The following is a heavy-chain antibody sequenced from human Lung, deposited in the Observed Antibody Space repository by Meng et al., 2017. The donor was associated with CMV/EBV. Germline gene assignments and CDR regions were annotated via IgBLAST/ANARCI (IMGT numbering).Heavy chain of an antibody. J-gene: IGHJ4*02. CDR1: GYTFTSYY. CDR2: INPSGGST. Sequence: ASXXVSCXASGYTFTSYYMHWVRQAPGQGLEWMGIINPSGGSTSYAQKFQGRVTMTRDTSTSTVYMELSSLRSEDTAVYYCARLGYYDSSPLGDYFDYWGQGXLVTVSS. CDR3: ARLGYYDSSPLGDYFDY. D-gene: IGHD3-22*01. V-gene: IGHV1-46*01.